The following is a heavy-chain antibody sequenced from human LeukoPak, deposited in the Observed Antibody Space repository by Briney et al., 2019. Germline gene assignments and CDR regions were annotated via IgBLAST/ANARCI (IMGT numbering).Heavy chain of an antibody. CDR3: ASAPWY. CDR2: IKEDGSEK. CDR1: GFIFSSYW. V-gene: IGHV3-7*01. J-gene: IGHJ4*02. Sequence: PGGSLRLSCAASGFIFSSYWMAWVRQAPGKGLEWVANIKEDGSEKNYVDSVKGRFTISRDNAKNSLYLQMNSLRAEDTAVYYCASAPWYWGQGTLVTVSS.